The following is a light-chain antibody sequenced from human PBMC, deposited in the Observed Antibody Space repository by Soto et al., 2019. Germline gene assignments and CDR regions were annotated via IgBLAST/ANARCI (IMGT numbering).Light chain of an antibody. CDR3: QTWGTGFHV. Sequence: QPVLTQSPSASASLGASVKLTCTLSSGHSSYAIAWHQQQPEKGPRYLMKLNSDGSHSKGDGIPDRFSGSSSGAERYLITSSLQSEDEADYYCQTWGTGFHVFGTGTKVTVL. V-gene: IGLV4-69*01. J-gene: IGLJ1*01. CDR2: LNSDGSH. CDR1: SGHSSYA.